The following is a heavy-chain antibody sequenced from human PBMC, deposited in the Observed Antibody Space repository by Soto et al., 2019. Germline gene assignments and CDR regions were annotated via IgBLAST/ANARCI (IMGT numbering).Heavy chain of an antibody. D-gene: IGHD2-15*01. CDR3: ARWISRSGPWGFQH. V-gene: IGHV1-8*01. CDR2: MNPNSGYT. Sequence: QVHLVQSGAEVKKPGASVKVSCKASGYTVTHYDIHWVRQATGQGLEWMGWMNPNSGYTAYAQKFQGRVTMTRDTSISTVYMELSGLRSEDTAVYYCARWISRSGPWGFQHWGQGTLGSV. CDR1: GYTVTHYD. J-gene: IGHJ1*01.